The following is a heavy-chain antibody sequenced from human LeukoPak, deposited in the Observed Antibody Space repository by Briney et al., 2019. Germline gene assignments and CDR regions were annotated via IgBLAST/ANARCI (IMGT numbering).Heavy chain of an antibody. Sequence: ASVKVSCKASGYTFTSYDINWVRQATGQGLEWMGWMNPNSGNTGYAQKFQGRVTMTRDMSTSTVYMELSSLRSEDTAVYYCARELLGETSYYDFWSGYRVSYNWFDPWGQGTLVTVSS. J-gene: IGHJ5*02. D-gene: IGHD3-3*01. CDR1: GYTFTSYD. CDR3: ARELLGETSYYDFWSGYRVSYNWFDP. V-gene: IGHV1-8*01. CDR2: MNPNSGNT.